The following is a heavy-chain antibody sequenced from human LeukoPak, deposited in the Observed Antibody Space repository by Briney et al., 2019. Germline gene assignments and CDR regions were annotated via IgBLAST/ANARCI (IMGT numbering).Heavy chain of an antibody. J-gene: IGHJ4*02. D-gene: IGHD1/OR15-1a*01. CDR2: ISYDGSKK. Sequence: GGSLRLSCAASGFTFSGYGMHWVRQAPGKGLEWVAVISYDGSKKYYADSVKGRFTISRDNSKNTLYLQMNSLRAEDTAVYYCAKGTVHFDYWGQGTLVTVSS. V-gene: IGHV3-30*18. CDR1: GFTFSGYG. CDR3: AKGTVHFDY.